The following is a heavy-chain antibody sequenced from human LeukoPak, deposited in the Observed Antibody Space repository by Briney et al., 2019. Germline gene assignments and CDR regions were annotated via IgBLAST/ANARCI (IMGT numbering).Heavy chain of an antibody. V-gene: IGHV4-39*01. CDR2: IYYSGST. CDR3: ASICLGYCSSTDYYYMDV. D-gene: IGHD2-2*01. Sequence: NPSETLSLTCTVPGGSISSSSYYWGWIRQPPGKGLEWIGSIYYSGSTYYNPSLKSRVTISVDTSKNQFSLKLSSVTAADTAVYYCASICLGYCSSTDYYYMDVWGKGTTVTVSS. J-gene: IGHJ6*03. CDR1: GGSISSSSYY.